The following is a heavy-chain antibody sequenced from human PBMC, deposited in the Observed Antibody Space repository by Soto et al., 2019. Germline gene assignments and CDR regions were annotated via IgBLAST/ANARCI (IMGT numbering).Heavy chain of an antibody. J-gene: IGHJ3*02. V-gene: IGHV1-69*02. CDR2: IIPMLGVR. D-gene: IGHD2-21*01. CDR3: TIGSWSGEVFDI. CDR1: GGTFNTYS. Sequence: QVQLVQSGAEVKKPRSSVKVSCKDSGGTFNTYSMFWVRQAPGQGLEWMGRIIPMLGVRNYAQRFRDRVTITADKSTATVHMELSSLRSEDTALYYCTIGSWSGEVFDIWGQGTMVTVSS.